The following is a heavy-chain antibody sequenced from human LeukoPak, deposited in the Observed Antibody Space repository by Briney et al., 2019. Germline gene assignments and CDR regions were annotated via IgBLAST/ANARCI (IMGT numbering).Heavy chain of an antibody. J-gene: IGHJ4*02. CDR3: AKAGIVVVPAATFFDY. CDR2: SSGSGGST. CDR1: GFTFSSYA. V-gene: IGHV3-23*01. D-gene: IGHD2-2*01. Sequence: GSLRLSCAASGFTFSSYAMSWVRQAPGKGLEWVSASSGSGGSTYYADSVKGRFTISRDNSKNTLYLQMNSLRAEDTAVYYCAKAGIVVVPAATFFDYWGQGTLVTVSS.